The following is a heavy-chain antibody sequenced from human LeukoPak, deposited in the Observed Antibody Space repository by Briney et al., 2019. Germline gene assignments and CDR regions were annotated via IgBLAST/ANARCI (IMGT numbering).Heavy chain of an antibody. CDR2: IYSGGST. CDR3: AKERIAAAGREYNWFDP. CDR1: GFTVSSNY. Sequence: GGSLRLSCAASGFTVSSNYMSWVRQAPGKGLEWVSVIYSGGSTYYADSVKGRFTISRDNSKNTLYLQMNSLRAEDTAVYYCAKERIAAAGREYNWFDPWGQGTLVTVSS. D-gene: IGHD6-13*01. V-gene: IGHV3-66*01. J-gene: IGHJ5*02.